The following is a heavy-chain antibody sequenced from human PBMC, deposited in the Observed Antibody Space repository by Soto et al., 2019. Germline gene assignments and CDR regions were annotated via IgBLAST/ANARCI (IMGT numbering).Heavy chain of an antibody. CDR2: INSDGRVS. D-gene: IGHD2-15*01. V-gene: IGHV3-74*02. J-gene: IGHJ6*03. CDR3: ARGYCVGGTCYSVAGSFYYYMDV. CDR1: GFTFSNYW. Sequence: EVQLVESGGGLVQPGGSLRLSCAASGFTFSNYWMYWVRQAPGKGLEWVSRINSDGRVSSYADSVKGRLTISRDNVKNALDLQMDSLRAEDTAVYYCARGYCVGGTCYSVAGSFYYYMDVWGKGTKVTVFS.